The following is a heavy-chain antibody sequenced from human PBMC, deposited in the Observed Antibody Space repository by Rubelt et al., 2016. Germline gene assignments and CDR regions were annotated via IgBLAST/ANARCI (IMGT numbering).Heavy chain of an antibody. V-gene: IGHV1-46*01. CDR3: ARDDSNRELLY. D-gene: IGHD1-7*01. CDR1: GYTFTSYY. CDR2: INPSGGST. Sequence: VKVSCKASGYTFTSYYMHWVRQAPGQGLEWMGIINPSGGSTSYAQKFQGRVTMTRDTSTSTVYMELSSLRSEDTALYYCARDDSNRELLYWGQGTLVTVSS. J-gene: IGHJ4*02.